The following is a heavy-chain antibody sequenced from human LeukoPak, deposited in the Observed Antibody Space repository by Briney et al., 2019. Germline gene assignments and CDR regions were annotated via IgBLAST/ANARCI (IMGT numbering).Heavy chain of an antibody. J-gene: IGHJ4*02. CDR2: ISGNSGST. CDR1: GFTFSIYA. V-gene: IGHV3-23*01. Sequence: PGGSLRLSCAASGFTFSIYAMSWVRQAPGKGLEWVSDISGNSGSTYYADSVKGRFTISRDNYKITVYLQMNSLRAEDTAVYYCAKNTGQSSEYSYGFDYWGQGTLVTVSS. CDR3: AKNTGQSSEYSYGFDY. D-gene: IGHD5-18*01.